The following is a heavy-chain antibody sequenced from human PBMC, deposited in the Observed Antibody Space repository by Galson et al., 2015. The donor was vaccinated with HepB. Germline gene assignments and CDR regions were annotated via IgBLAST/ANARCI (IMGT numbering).Heavy chain of an antibody. CDR3: AKTTHNRTSGWYYYFDF. Sequence: SLRLSCAASGFTFDDYAMHWVRQAPRKGLEWVSGVDWNGESIGYADSVKGRFTISRDNAKSSLYLQMNSLRPEDTALYYCAKTTHNRTSGWYYYFDFWGQGALVTVSS. J-gene: IGHJ4*02. CDR1: GFTFDDYA. D-gene: IGHD6-13*01. V-gene: IGHV3-9*01. CDR2: VDWNGESI.